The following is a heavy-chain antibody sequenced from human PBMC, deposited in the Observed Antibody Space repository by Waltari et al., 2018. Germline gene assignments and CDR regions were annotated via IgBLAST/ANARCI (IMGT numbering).Heavy chain of an antibody. J-gene: IGHJ4*02. V-gene: IGHV1-18*04. CDR1: GYTFTDYI. CDR3: ARRRRIAVTDSEAFYFDY. Sequence: QVQLVQSGPEVKKPGASVTVSCKASGYTFTDYIITWVRQAPGQGLEWMGWISDYDGNINYAQKVQDRVTMTTDTSATTAYMELRSLRSDDAAVYYCARRRRIAVTDSEAFYFDYWGQGTLVTVSS. CDR2: ISDYDGNI. D-gene: IGHD6-19*01.